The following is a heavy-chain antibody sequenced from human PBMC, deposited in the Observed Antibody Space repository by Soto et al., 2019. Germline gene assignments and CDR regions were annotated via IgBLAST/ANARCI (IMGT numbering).Heavy chain of an antibody. CDR2: ISAYNGNT. J-gene: IGHJ6*02. V-gene: IGHV1-18*01. D-gene: IGHD3-22*01. Sequence: QVQLVQSGAEVKKPGASVKVSCKASGYTFTSYGISWVRQAPGQGLEWMGWISAYNGNTNYAQKLQGRVTMTTDTSTSTDYMELRSLRSDDTAVYYCARDTPIYYDSSGYYSDYYYGMDVWGQGTTVTVSS. CDR3: ARDTPIYYDSSGYYSDYYYGMDV. CDR1: GYTFTSYG.